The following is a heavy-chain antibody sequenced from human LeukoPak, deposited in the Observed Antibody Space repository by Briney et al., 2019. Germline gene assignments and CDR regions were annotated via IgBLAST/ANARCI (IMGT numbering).Heavy chain of an antibody. CDR3: VKDHSGWYPSNHFDY. J-gene: IGHJ4*02. V-gene: IGHV3-30*02. CDR2: IRYDGSHE. D-gene: IGHD6-19*01. CDR1: GFTFSSYG. Sequence: PGGSLRLSCAASGFTFSSYGMHWVRQAPGKGLEWVAFIRYDGSHENYADSVKGRFTISRDNSKNTLYLQMNSLRGEDTAVYYCVKDHSGWYPSNHFDYWGQGTLVTVSS.